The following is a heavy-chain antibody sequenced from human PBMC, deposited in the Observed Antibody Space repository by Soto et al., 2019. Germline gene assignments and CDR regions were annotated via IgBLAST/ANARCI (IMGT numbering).Heavy chain of an antibody. D-gene: IGHD6-13*01. J-gene: IGHJ5*02. Sequence: SETLSLTCAVYGGSFSGYYWSWIRQPPGKGLEWIGEINHSGSTNYNPSLKSRVTISVDTSKNQFSLKLSSVTAADTAVYYCARGGIAAAGPVGFDPWGQGTLVTVSS. CDR1: GGSFSGYY. CDR3: ARGGIAAAGPVGFDP. CDR2: INHSGST. V-gene: IGHV4-34*01.